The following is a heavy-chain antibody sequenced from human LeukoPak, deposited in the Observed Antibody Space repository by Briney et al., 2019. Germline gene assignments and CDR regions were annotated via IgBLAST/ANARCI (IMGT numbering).Heavy chain of an antibody. CDR1: GYTFTDSY. CDR3: ARALLSSRTLGPGGYLDH. D-gene: IGHD2-15*01. J-gene: IGHJ4*02. V-gene: IGHV1-2*02. Sequence: ASVKVSCKASGYTFTDSYIHWVRQAPGQGLEWMGWVNPNTGGTNYAPSFHGRVAMTRDTSISTAYMELRGLKSDDAAVYYCARALLSSRTLGPGGYLDHWGQGALVSVSS. CDR2: VNPNTGGT.